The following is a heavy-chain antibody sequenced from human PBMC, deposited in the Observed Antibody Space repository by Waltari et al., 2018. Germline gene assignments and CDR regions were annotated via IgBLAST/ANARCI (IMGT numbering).Heavy chain of an antibody. CDR1: GYTFTGYY. CDR3: ATAPDAFQIIN. D-gene: IGHD2-2*01. J-gene: IGHJ4*02. Sequence: QVQLVQSGAEVKKPGASVKVSCKTSGYTFTGYYMYWVRQAPGQGLEWMGWINPYSGGPAYAQKFQGRVTLTRDTSISTAYMELNRLISDDAAMYYCATAPDAFQIINWGQGTLVTVSS. CDR2: INPYSGGP. V-gene: IGHV1-2*02.